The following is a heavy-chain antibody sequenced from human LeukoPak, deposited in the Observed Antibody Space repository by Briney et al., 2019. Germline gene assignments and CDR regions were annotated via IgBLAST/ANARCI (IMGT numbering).Heavy chain of an antibody. D-gene: IGHD2-2*01. CDR3: ARVDCSSTSCNGDLDY. CDR1: GYSISSGYY. CDR2: IYHSGST. J-gene: IGHJ4*02. V-gene: IGHV4-38-2*02. Sequence: PSETLSLTCTVSGYSISSGYYWGWIRQPPGKGLEWIGSIYHSGSTYYNPSLKSRVTISVDTSKNQFSLKLSSVTAADTAVYYCARVDCSSTSCNGDLDYWGQGTLVTVSS.